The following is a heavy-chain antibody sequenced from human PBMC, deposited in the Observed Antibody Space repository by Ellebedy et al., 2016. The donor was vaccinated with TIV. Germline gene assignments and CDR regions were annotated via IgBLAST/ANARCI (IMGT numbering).Heavy chain of an antibody. J-gene: IGHJ4*02. CDR1: KYTFSNYG. V-gene: IGHV1-18*01. CDR2: ISAYNGNT. Sequence: GESLKISCKGSKYTFSNYGISWVRQAPGQGLEWMGWISAYNGNTNYAQKLQGRVTMTSDTSTNTAYMELRSLRSDDTAVYYCATERGRRRSLDYWGQGTLVTVSS. D-gene: IGHD3-10*01. CDR3: ATERGRRRSLDY.